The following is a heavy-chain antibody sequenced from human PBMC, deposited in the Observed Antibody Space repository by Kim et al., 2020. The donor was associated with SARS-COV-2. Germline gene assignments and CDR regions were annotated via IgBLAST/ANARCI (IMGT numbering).Heavy chain of an antibody. J-gene: IGHJ6*02. CDR2: ISSSSSYT. CDR3: ARVGYDYVWERYREYYYYGMDV. V-gene: IGHV3-11*05. CDR1: GFTFSDYY. D-gene: IGHD3-16*02. Sequence: GGSLRLSCAASGFTFSDYYMSWIRQAPGKGLEWVSYISSSSSYTNYADSVKGRFTISRDNAKNSLYLQMNSLRAEDTAVYYCARVGYDYVWERYREYYYYGMDVWGQGTTVTVSS.